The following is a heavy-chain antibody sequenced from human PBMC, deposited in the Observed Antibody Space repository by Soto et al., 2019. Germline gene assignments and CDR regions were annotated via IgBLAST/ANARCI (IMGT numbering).Heavy chain of an antibody. Sequence: SQTLSLTCAISGDSVSSNSAAWNWIRQSPSRGLEWLGRTYYRSKWYNDYAVSVKSRITINPDTSKNQFSLQLNSVTPEDTAVYYCARDASSGYYYVSPNLDYWGQGTLVTASS. CDR1: GDSVSSNSAA. CDR3: ARDASSGYYYVSPNLDY. J-gene: IGHJ4*02. V-gene: IGHV6-1*01. D-gene: IGHD3-22*01. CDR2: TYYRSKWYN.